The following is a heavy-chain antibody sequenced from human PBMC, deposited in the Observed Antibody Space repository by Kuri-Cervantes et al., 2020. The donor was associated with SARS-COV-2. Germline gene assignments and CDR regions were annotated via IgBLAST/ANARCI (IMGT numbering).Heavy chain of an antibody. D-gene: IGHD1-26*01. CDR1: GLTFTSYS. V-gene: IGHV3-48*02. CDR2: ITRSGSTL. J-gene: IGHJ4*02. CDR3: ARDLGSDRGDLYFDY. Sequence: LSLTCAASGLTFTSYSLNWARQAPGKGLEWLSYITRSGSTLHYADSVKGRFTISIDNAKNLLFLQMNSLRDEDTAVYYCARDLGSDRGDLYFDYWGQGTLVTVSS.